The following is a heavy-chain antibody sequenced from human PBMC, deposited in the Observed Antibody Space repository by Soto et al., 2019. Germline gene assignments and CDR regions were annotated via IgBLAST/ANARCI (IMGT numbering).Heavy chain of an antibody. CDR1: GYTFTSYA. D-gene: IGHD6-13*01. J-gene: IGHJ4*02. CDR2: INAGNGNT. Sequence: ASVKVSCKASGYTFTSYAMHWVRQAPGQRLEWMGWINAGNGNTKYSQKFQGRVTITRDTSASTAYMELSSLRSEDTAVYYCARVGQQLVTGDFDYCGQGTLVTVSS. CDR3: ARVGQQLVTGDFDY. V-gene: IGHV1-3*01.